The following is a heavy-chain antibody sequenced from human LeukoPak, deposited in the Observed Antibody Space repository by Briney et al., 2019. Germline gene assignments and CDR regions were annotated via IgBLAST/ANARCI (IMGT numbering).Heavy chain of an antibody. Sequence: GGSLRLSCAASGFTFSSYWMSWVRQAPGKGLEWVANIKQDGSEKYYVDSVKGRFTISRDNAKNSLYLQMNSLRAEDTAVYYCARELSIADTHFDYWGQGTLVTVSS. CDR1: GFTFSSYW. J-gene: IGHJ4*02. CDR3: ARELSIADTHFDY. V-gene: IGHV3-7*01. D-gene: IGHD6-6*01. CDR2: IKQDGSEK.